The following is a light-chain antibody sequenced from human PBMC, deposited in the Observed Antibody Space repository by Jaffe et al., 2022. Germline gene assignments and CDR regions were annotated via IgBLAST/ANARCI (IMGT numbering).Light chain of an antibody. CDR2: KVS. J-gene: IGKJ1*01. CDR1: QSLLHSNGNTF. CDR3: MQGTHWPWT. Sequence: DVEMTQSPLSLPVTLGQPASISCRSSQSLLHSNGNTFLTWFQQRPGQSPRRLIYKVSNRDSGVPDRFSGSGSGTDFTLKINRVEAEDVAVYFCMQGTHWPWTFGQGTKVEIK. V-gene: IGKV2-30*02.